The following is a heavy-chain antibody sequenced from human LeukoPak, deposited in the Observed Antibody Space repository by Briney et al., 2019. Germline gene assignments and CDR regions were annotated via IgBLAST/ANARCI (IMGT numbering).Heavy chain of an antibody. CDR2: IYYSGST. D-gene: IGHD5-12*01. J-gene: IGHJ3*02. V-gene: IGHV4-39*01. Sequence: SETLSLTCTVSGGSVSSGSYYWSWIRQPPGKGLEWIGSIYYSGSTYYNPSLKSRVTISVDTSKNQFSLKLSSVTAADTAVYYCARHPVDIVATIYDDAFDIWGQGTMVTVSS. CDR3: ARHPVDIVATIYDDAFDI. CDR1: GGSVSSGSYY.